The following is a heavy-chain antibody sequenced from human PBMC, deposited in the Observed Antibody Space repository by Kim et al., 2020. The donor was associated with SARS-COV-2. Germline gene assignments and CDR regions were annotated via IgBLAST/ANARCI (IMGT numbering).Heavy chain of an antibody. CDR2: IYYSGST. CDR1: GGSISSYY. CDR3: ASYDSSTDKFDY. Sequence: SETLSLTCTVSGGSISSYYWSWIRQPPGKGLEWIGYIYYSGSTNYNPSLKSRVTISVDTSKNQFSLKLSSVTAADTAVYYCASYDSSTDKFDYWGQGTLVTVSS. D-gene: IGHD3-22*01. V-gene: IGHV4-59*01. J-gene: IGHJ4*02.